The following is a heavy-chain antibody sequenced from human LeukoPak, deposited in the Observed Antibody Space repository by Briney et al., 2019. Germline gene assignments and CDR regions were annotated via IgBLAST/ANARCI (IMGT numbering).Heavy chain of an antibody. D-gene: IGHD2-2*02. CDR1: GYTFTSYY. V-gene: IGHV1-46*01. J-gene: IGHJ5*02. Sequence: ASVKVSCKASGYTFTSYYMHWARQAPGQGLEWMGIINPSGGSTSYAQKFQGRVTMTRDTSTSTVYMELSSLRSEDTAVYYCASSPNYCSSTSCYKGGDWFDPWGQGTLVTVSS. CDR3: ASSPNYCSSTSCYKGGDWFDP. CDR2: INPSGGST.